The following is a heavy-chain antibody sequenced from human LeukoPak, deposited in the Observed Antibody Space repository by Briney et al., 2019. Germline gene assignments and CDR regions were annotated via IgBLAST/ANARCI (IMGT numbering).Heavy chain of an antibody. Sequence: PGGSLRLSCAASGFTFSDYYMNWIRQAAGKGLEWVSYISNGGSSIDYADSVKGRFSISRDDAKKSLYLQMNRLTAEDTAVYYCARPSKVGSFFDFWGQGTLLTVSS. J-gene: IGHJ4*02. CDR1: GFTFSDYY. V-gene: IGHV3-11*01. CDR3: ARPSKVGSFFDF. CDR2: ISNGGSSI. D-gene: IGHD1-26*01.